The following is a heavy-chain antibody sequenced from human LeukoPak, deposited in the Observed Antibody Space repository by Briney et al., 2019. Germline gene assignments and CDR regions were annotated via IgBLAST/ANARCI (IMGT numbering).Heavy chain of an antibody. V-gene: IGHV4-59*01. D-gene: IGHD3-10*01. Sequence: PSETLSLTCTVSGGSISSYYWSWIRQPPGKGLEWIGYIYYSGSTNYNPSLKSRVTISVDTSKNQFSLKLSSVTAVDTAVYYCARMAEVRGVPDYWGQGTLVTVSS. J-gene: IGHJ4*02. CDR3: ARMAEVRGVPDY. CDR2: IYYSGST. CDR1: GGSISSYY.